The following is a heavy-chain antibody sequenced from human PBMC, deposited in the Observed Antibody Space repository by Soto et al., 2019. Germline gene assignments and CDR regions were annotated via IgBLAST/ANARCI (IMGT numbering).Heavy chain of an antibody. D-gene: IGHD3-10*01. V-gene: IGHV4-39*01. CDR2: IHYSGST. CDR3: ARGRVPRRITMVRVYFDY. Sequence: SETLSLTCTVSGGSISSNSHYWGWIRQPPGKGLEWIGSIHYSGSTYYNPSLKRRVTISVDTSKNQFSLKLSSVTAADTAVYFCARGRVPRRITMVRVYFDYWGQGTLVTVSS. CDR1: GGSISSNSHY. J-gene: IGHJ4*02.